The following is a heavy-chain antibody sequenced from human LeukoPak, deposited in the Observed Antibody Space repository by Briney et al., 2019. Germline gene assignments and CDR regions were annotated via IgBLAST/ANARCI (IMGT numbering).Heavy chain of an antibody. D-gene: IGHD2-15*01. CDR1: GFTFSSYA. CDR3: ARRRPVGSYRYYYYMDV. V-gene: IGHV3-23*01. CDR2: ISGSGGST. J-gene: IGHJ6*03. Sequence: QTGGSLRLSCAASGFTFSSYAMSWVRQAPGKGLEWVSAISGSGGSTYYADSVKGRFTISRDNSKNTLYLQMNSLRAEDTAVYYCARRRPVGSYRYYYYMDVWGKGTTVTVSS.